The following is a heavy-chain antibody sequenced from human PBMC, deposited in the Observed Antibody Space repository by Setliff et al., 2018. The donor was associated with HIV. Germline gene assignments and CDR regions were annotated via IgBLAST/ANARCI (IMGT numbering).Heavy chain of an antibody. D-gene: IGHD2-2*01. J-gene: IGHJ2*01. CDR1: GGSISSGGYY. V-gene: IGHV4-31*03. CDR3: ATKPRPTMVVPAATYWYFDL. CDR2: IYYSGST. Sequence: PSETLSLTCTVSGGSISSGGYYWSWFRQHPGKGLEWIGYIYYSGSTYYNPSLKSRVTISVDTSKNQFSLKLGSVTAADTALYYCATKPRPTMVVPAATYWYFDLWGRGTLVTVSS.